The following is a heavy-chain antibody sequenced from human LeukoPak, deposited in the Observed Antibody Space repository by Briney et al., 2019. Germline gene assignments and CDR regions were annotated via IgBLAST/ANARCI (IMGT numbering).Heavy chain of an antibody. CDR3: ARATKDILTGYYTFDP. D-gene: IGHD3-9*01. CDR1: GGSFSGYY. J-gene: IGHJ5*02. V-gene: IGHV4-34*01. CDR2: IYHSGST. Sequence: PSETLSLTCAVYGGSFSGYYWSWIRQPPGKGLEWIGEIYHSGSTNYNPSLKSRVTISVDTSKNQFSLKLSSVTAADTAVYYCARATKDILTGYYTFDPWGQGTLVTVSS.